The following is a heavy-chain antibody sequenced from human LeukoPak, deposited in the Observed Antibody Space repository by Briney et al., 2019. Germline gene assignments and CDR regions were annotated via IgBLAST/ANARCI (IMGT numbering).Heavy chain of an antibody. Sequence: SVKVSCKASGGTFSSYAISWVRQAPGQGLEWMGGIIPIFGTANYAQKFQGRVTITADESTSTAYMELSSLRSEDTAVYYCARDFDILTGYHSYFDPWGQGTLVTVSS. J-gene: IGHJ5*02. CDR3: ARDFDILTGYHSYFDP. V-gene: IGHV1-69*13. CDR2: IIPIFGTA. D-gene: IGHD3-9*01. CDR1: GGTFSSYA.